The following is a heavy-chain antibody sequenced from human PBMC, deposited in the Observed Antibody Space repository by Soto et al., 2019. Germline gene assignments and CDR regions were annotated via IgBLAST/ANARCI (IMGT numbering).Heavy chain of an antibody. CDR3: STRAYDTNGYYRFDP. D-gene: IGHD3-22*01. V-gene: IGHV4-34*01. CDR2: INHSGRV. CDR1: GGSFSGHS. Sequence: SETLSLTCAVYGGSFSGHSWTWIRQSPGKGLEWIGDINHSGRVNYSPSLKSRVTISLDTSKNQFSLTLSAVTAADTAMYYCSTRAYDTNGYYRFDPWGQGTLVTVPS. J-gene: IGHJ5*01.